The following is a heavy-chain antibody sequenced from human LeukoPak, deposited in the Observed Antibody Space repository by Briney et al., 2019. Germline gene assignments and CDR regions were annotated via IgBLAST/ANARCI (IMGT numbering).Heavy chain of an antibody. J-gene: IGHJ5*02. CDR3: ARFIPETYYYGSGDGYNWFDP. D-gene: IGHD3-10*01. CDR1: GGTFSSYA. V-gene: IGHV1-69*06. CDR2: IIPISGTA. Sequence: SVKVSCKASGGTFSSYAISWVRQAPGQGLEWMGGIIPISGTANYAQKFQGRVTITADKSTSTAYMELSSLRSEDTAVYYCARFIPETYYYGSGDGYNWFDPWGQGTLVIVSS.